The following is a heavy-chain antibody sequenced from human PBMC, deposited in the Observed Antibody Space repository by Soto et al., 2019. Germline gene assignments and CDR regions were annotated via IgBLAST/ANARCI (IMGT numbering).Heavy chain of an antibody. CDR2: ILWNGDRI. J-gene: IGHJ5*02. D-gene: IGHD3-16*01. Sequence: GGSLRLSCAASGFIFDDYAMSWVRQAPGKGLEWVSSILWNGDRITYADSVKGRFTISRDNAKSSLYLQMNSLRGEDTAFYYCAREDDYGNVNHWGQGTLVTV. V-gene: IGHV3-20*04. CDR3: AREDDYGNVNH. CDR1: GFIFDDYA.